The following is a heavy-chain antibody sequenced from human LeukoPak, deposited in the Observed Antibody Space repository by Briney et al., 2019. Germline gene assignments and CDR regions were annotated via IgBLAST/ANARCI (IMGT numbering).Heavy chain of an antibody. V-gene: IGHV4-59*08. CDR2: ISYSGST. CDR3: ARGPYSYDSSGAFDI. CDR1: GGSISSSY. J-gene: IGHJ3*02. Sequence: ASETLSLTCTVSGGSISSSYWSWIRQPPGRGLEWIGFISYSGSTNYNPSLKSRVTISVDTSKNQFSLKLSSVTAADTAVYFCARGPYSYDSSGAFDIWGQGTMVTVSS. D-gene: IGHD3-22*01.